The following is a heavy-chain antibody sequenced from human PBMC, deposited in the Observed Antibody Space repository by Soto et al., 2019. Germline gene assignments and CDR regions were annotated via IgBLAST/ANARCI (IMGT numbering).Heavy chain of an antibody. CDR2: IYYSGTT. V-gene: IGHV4-59*01. CDR3: ARGRGGTYDAFDI. D-gene: IGHD1-26*01. Sequence: ETLSLTCTVSGGSMSRYFWSWIRQPPGKGLEWIGYIYYSGTTNYNPSLKSRVTTSLDTSKNQFSLKVVSLTAADTAFYYCARGRGGTYDAFDIWGPGTLVTVSS. J-gene: IGHJ3*02. CDR1: GGSMSRYF.